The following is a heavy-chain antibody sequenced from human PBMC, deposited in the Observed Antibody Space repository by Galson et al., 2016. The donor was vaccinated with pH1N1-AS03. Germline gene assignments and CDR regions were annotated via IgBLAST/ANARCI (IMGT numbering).Heavy chain of an antibody. V-gene: IGHV1-2*04. J-gene: IGHJ6*02. CDR3: ARDPRGPCTSSTCPTAYNFGMDV. Sequence: SVKVSCKASGYTFTGFSINWVRQAPGQGLELMGWINPKSGVTNYAQKFQAWVTMTRDTSSSTAYIELSGLKSDVTAVYYCARDPRGPCTSSTCPTAYNFGMDVWGQGTTVIVSS. CDR1: GYTFTGFS. CDR2: INPKSGVT. D-gene: IGHD2-2*01.